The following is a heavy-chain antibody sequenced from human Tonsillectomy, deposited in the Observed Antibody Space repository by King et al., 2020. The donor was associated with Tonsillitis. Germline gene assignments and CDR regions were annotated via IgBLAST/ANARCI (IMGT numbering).Heavy chain of an antibody. Sequence: VQLQQWGAGLLKPSETLSLACAVSGGSFSGYYWTWIRQPPGKGLEWIGEINHSGSTNYNPPLKSRDTISVDTSKNPFSLKLSSVTAADTAVYYCSSGVIGWYGRDFDYWGQGTLVTVSS. CDR3: SSGVIGWYGRDFDY. D-gene: IGHD6-19*01. CDR2: INHSGST. J-gene: IGHJ4*02. V-gene: IGHV4-34*01. CDR1: GGSFSGYY.